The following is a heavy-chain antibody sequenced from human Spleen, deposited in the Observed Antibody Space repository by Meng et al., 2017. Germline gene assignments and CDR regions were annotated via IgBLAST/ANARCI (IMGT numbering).Heavy chain of an antibody. D-gene: IGHD5-12*01. CDR2: INHRGST. Sequence: QVQLQELGEGLLKPSETLSLTCAVYVGPFSGYFWSWIRQPQGKGLEWIGEINHRGSTNFNPSLESRVTISVDPSKNQFSLKLSSVTAADTAVYYCARVSKRGYSGYSNWFDPWGQGTLVTVSS. CDR3: ARVSKRGYSGYSNWFDP. V-gene: IGHV4-34*02. J-gene: IGHJ5*02. CDR1: VGPFSGYF.